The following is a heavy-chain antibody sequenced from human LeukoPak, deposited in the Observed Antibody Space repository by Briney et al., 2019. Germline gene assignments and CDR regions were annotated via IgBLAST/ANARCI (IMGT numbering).Heavy chain of an antibody. D-gene: IGHD3-22*01. CDR3: ARDYYYDSSGYGGY. V-gene: IGHV3-23*01. CDR1: GFTFSSYG. CDR2: ISFTGGTT. Sequence: GGSLRLSCAASGFTFSSYGMSWVRQAPGKGLEWVSSISFTGGTTYYADSVKGRFTISRDNSKDTLYLQMNSVRAEDTAIYYCARDYYYDSSGYGGYWGQGTLVTVSS. J-gene: IGHJ4*02.